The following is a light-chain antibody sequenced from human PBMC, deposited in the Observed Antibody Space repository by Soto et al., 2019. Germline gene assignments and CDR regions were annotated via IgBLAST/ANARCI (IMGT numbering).Light chain of an antibody. CDR1: QSVLYSSNNKNY. CDR3: QQYYTTPWT. V-gene: IGKV4-1*01. J-gene: IGKJ1*01. CDR2: WAS. Sequence: DIVMTQSPDSLAVSLGERATIDCRSSQSVLYSSNNKNYLAWYQQKPGQPPKALIYWASTRESGVPDRFSGSGSGTDFTLTISSLQAEDVAVYYCQQYYTTPWTFGKGTKADIK.